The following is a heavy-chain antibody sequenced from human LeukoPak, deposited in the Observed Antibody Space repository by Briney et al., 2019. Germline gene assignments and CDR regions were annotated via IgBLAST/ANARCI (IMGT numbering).Heavy chain of an antibody. CDR1: GYTFTGHY. CDR2: INPNSGAT. Sequence: ASVKVSCKASGYTFTGHYIHWVRQAPGQGLEWMGWINPNSGATNFARKFQGRVTMTRDTSISTAYMELVRLTSGDAAVYYCARPGMVWNFDYWGQGTLVTVSS. V-gene: IGHV1-2*02. J-gene: IGHJ4*02. D-gene: IGHD2-8*01. CDR3: ARPGMVWNFDY.